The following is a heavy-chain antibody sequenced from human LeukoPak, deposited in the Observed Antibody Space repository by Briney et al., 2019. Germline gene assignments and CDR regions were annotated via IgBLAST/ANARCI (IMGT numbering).Heavy chain of an antibody. CDR3: AREQGY. V-gene: IGHV4-59*12. J-gene: IGHJ4*02. Sequence: SETLSLTCTVSGGSISSYYWSWIRQPPGKGLEWIGYIYHSGSTYYNPSLKSRVTISVDRSKNQFSLKLSSVTAADTAVYYCAREQGYWGQGTLVTVSS. CDR1: GGSISSYY. CDR2: IYHSGST.